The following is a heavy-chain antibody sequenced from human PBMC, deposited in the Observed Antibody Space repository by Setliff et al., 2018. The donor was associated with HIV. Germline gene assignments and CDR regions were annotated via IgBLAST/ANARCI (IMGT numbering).Heavy chain of an antibody. D-gene: IGHD3-3*01. CDR1: GYSISSGYY. Sequence: PSETLSLTCGVSGYSISSGYYWGWIRRPPGKGLEWIGSIYHSGSTYYNPSLKSRVTMSVDTSKNQFSLKLSSVTAADTAVYYCAKGPPDIPDFWSGYVAPEGTNSFDPWGKGTTVTVS. CDR2: IYHSGST. J-gene: IGHJ6*03. CDR3: AKGPPDIPDFWSGYVAPEGTNSFDP. V-gene: IGHV4-38-2*01.